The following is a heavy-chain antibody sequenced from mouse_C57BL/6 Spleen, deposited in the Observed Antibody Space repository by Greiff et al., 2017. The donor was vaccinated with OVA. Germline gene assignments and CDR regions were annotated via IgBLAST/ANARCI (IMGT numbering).Heavy chain of an antibody. V-gene: IGHV2-2*01. CDR1: GFSLTSYG. CDR2: IWSGGST. D-gene: IGHD2-5*01. J-gene: IGHJ3*01. CDR3: ARKRDYSNYGAWFAY. Sequence: VQVVESGPGLVQPSQSLSITCTVSGFSLTSYGVHWVRQSPGKGLEWLGVIWSGGSTDYNAAFISRLSISKDNSKSQVFFKMNSLQADDTAIYYCARKRDYSNYGAWFAYWGQGTLVTVSA.